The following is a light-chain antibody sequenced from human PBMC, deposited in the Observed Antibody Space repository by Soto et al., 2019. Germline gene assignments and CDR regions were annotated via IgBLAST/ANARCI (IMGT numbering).Light chain of an antibody. Sequence: IVVEKSPGTLSLSPRERATLSCRASQSVTSRYLAWYQQKPGQAPRLLIHGTSTRAAGIPARFSGSRSGTEFTLTISSLQSEDFAVYYCPQCADWLRPFGQGTKVDIK. J-gene: IGKJ1*01. CDR2: GTS. CDR1: QSVTSRY. V-gene: IGKV3-15*01. CDR3: PQCADWLRP.